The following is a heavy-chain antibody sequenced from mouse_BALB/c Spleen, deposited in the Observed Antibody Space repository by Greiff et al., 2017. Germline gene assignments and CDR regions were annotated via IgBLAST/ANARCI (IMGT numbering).Heavy chain of an antibody. CDR2: IYPGDGDT. V-gene: IGHV1-82*01. CDR1: GYAFSSSW. CDR3: ARSFTTVVAYYFDY. D-gene: IGHD1-1*01. Sequence: QVQLQQSGPELVKPGASVKISCKASGYAFSSSWMNWVKQRPGQGLEWIGRIYPGDGDTNYNGKFKGKATLTADKSSSTAYMQLSSLTSVDSAVYFCARSFTTVVAYYFDYWGQGTTLTVSS. J-gene: IGHJ2*01.